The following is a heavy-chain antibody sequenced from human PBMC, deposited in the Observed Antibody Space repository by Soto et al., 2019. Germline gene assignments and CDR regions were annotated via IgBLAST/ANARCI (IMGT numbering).Heavy chain of an antibody. J-gene: IGHJ6*01. CDR2: ISYDGSNK. Sequence: QVQLVESGGGVVQPGRSLRLSCAASGFTFSSYAMHWVRQAPGKGLEWVAVISYDGSNKYYADSVKGRFTISRDNSKNTLYLQMNSLRAEDTAVYYCARGVILTGYYNYYGMDVW. D-gene: IGHD3-9*01. CDR3: ARGVILTGYYNYYGMDV. V-gene: IGHV3-30-3*01. CDR1: GFTFSSYA.